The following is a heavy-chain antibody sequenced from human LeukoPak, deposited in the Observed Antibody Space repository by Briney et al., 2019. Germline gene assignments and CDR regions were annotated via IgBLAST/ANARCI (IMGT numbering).Heavy chain of an antibody. CDR1: GGTFSSYA. J-gene: IGHJ4*02. V-gene: IGHV1-46*01. CDR2: INPSGGST. D-gene: IGHD3-3*01. Sequence: EASVKVSCKASGGTFSSYAISWVRQAPGQGLEWMGIINPSGGSTTYAQKFQGRVTMTRDMLASTVYMELSSLRSEDTAVYYCARSITIFGVATLGYWGQGTLVTVSS. CDR3: ARSITIFGVATLGY.